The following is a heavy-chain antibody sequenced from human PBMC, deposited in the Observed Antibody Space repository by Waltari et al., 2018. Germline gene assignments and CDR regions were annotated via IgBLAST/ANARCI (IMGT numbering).Heavy chain of an antibody. J-gene: IGHJ4*02. D-gene: IGHD1-26*01. CDR2: IYHSGNT. CDR1: GYSISSGYY. Sequence: QVQLQESGPGLVKPSETLSLTCAVSGYSISSGYYWGWIRQPQGKGLEWIGTIYHSGNTYYNPSIKSRVTISVDTSENQFSLKLTSVTAADTAVYYCARKYSGSLDPFDYWGQGTLVTVSS. CDR3: ARKYSGSLDPFDY. V-gene: IGHV4-38-2*01.